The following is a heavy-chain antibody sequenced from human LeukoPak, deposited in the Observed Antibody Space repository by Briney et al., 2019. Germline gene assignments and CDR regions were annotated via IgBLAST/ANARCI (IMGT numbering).Heavy chain of an antibody. CDR1: GGSISSYY. V-gene: IGHV4-59*12. D-gene: IGHD2-15*01. Sequence: SETLSLTCTVSGGSISSYYWSWIRQPPGKGLEWIGYIYYSGSTNYNPSLKSRVTISVDTSKNHFSLKLSSVTAADTAMYYCAREVVVVAASLYYFDYWGQGTLVTVSS. J-gene: IGHJ4*02. CDR3: AREVVVVAASLYYFDY. CDR2: IYYSGST.